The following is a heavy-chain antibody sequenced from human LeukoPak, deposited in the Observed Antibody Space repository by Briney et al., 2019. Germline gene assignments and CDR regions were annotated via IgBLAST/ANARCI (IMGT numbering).Heavy chain of an antibody. V-gene: IGHV3-9*01. D-gene: IGHD4-23*01. Sequence: PGGSLRLSCAASGFTFDDYAMHWVWQAPGKGLEWVSGISWNSGSIGYADSVKGRFTISRDNAKNSLYLQMNSLRAEDTALYYCAKGADVVTRGEYYFDYWGQGTLVTVSS. J-gene: IGHJ4*02. CDR3: AKGADVVTRGEYYFDY. CDR2: ISWNSGSI. CDR1: GFTFDDYA.